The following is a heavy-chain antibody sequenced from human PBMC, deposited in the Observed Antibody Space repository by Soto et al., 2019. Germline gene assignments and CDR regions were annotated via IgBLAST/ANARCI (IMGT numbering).Heavy chain of an antibody. Sequence: QVQLVQSGAEVKKPGASVKVSCKASGYSFTTYYIQWVRHAPGHGPEWLGIINPSSGTTRYAQNFQGRVTMPRDTSTSTGYMELTGLRSEDSAVYYCAREWANNTVMGGVTYRYYNGMDVWGQGTTVTVSS. CDR3: AREWANNTVMGGVTYRYYNGMDV. D-gene: IGHD3-16*01. CDR1: GYSFTTYY. CDR2: INPSSGTT. V-gene: IGHV1-46*01. J-gene: IGHJ6*02.